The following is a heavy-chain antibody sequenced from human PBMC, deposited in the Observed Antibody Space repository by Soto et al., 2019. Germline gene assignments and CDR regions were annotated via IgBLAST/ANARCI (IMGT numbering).Heavy chain of an antibody. CDR3: TRGPRRPAPVDY. J-gene: IGHJ4*02. CDR1: GFTFGDYA. CDR2: IRSKAYGGTT. V-gene: IGHV3-49*03. Sequence: GGSLRLSCTASGFTFGDYAMSWFRQAPGKGLEWVGFIRSKAYGGTTEYAASAKGRFTISRDDSKSIAYLQMDSLKTEDTAVYYCTRGPRRPAPVDYWGQGTLVTVSS.